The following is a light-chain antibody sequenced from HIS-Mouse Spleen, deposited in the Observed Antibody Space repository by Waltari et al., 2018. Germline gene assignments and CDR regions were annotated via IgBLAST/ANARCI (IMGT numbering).Light chain of an antibody. CDR2: DAS. V-gene: IGKV1-33*01. J-gene: IGKJ5*01. Sequence: DIQMTQSTSSLSASVGDRVTITCQASQDISNYLNWYQQKQGKAPKLLIYDASNLETGVPSRFSGSGSGTDFTFTISSLQPEDIATYYCQQYDNLPPVITFGQGTRLEIK. CDR1: QDISNY. CDR3: QQYDNLPPVIT.